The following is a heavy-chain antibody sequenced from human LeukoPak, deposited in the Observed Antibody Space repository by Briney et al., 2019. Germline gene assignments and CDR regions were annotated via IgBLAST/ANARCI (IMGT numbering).Heavy chain of an antibody. CDR3: ARVLSSYSSSWYRLNYYGMDV. V-gene: IGHV1-8*01. CDR1: VYTFTSYD. Sequence: ASVKVSCKASVYTFTSYDINWVRQATGQGLEWMGWMNPNSGNTGYAQKFQGRVTMTRNTSISTAYMELSSLRSEDTAVYYCARVLSSYSSSWYRLNYYGMDVWGQGTTVTVSS. J-gene: IGHJ6*02. CDR2: MNPNSGNT. D-gene: IGHD6-13*01.